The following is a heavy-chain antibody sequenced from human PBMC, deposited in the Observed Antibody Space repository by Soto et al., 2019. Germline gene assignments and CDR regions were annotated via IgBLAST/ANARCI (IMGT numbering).Heavy chain of an antibody. V-gene: IGHV3-53*04. CDR1: GFTVSSNY. CDR2: IYSGGST. Sequence: GGSLRLSCAASGFTVSSNYMSWVRQAPGKGLEWVSVIYSGGSTYYADSVKGRFTISRHNSKNTLFLQMNSLRAGDTALYYCARVTLGYCSSTSCPRNYYYYYYMDVWGKGTTVTVSS. J-gene: IGHJ6*03. D-gene: IGHD2-2*01. CDR3: ARVTLGYCSSTSCPRNYYYYYYMDV.